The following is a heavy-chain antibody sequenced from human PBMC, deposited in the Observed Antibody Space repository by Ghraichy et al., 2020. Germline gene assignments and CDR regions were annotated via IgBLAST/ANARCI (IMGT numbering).Heavy chain of an antibody. D-gene: IGHD2-8*02. V-gene: IGHV1-69*13. CDR1: GGTFSSYA. J-gene: IGHJ4*02. Sequence: SVKVSCKASGGTFSSYAISWVRQAPGQGLEWMGGIIPIFGTANYAQKFQGRVTITADESTSTAYMELSSLRSEDTAVYYCARDVYCTGGVCYGGEPFDYWGQGTLVTVSS. CDR3: ARDVYCTGGVCYGGEPFDY. CDR2: IIPIFGTA.